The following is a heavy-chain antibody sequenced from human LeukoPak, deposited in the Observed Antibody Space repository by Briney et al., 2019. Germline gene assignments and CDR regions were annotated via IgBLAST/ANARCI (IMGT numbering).Heavy chain of an antibody. CDR3: ARHNPRGEVYYYDSSGHYYDY. J-gene: IGHJ4*02. D-gene: IGHD3-22*01. CDR1: GGSISSYY. CDR2: IYYSGST. V-gene: IGHV4-59*08. Sequence: SETLSLTCTVSGGSISSYYWSWIRQPPGKGLEWIGYIYYSGSTNYNPSLKSRVTISVDTSKNQFSLKLSSVTAADTAVYYCARHNPRGEVYYYDSSGHYYDYWGQGTLVTVSS.